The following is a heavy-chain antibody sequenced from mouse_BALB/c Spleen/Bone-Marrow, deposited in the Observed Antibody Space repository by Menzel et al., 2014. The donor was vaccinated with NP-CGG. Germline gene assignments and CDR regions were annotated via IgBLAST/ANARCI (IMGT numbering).Heavy chain of an antibody. Sequence: EVQLQQSGGGLVQPGGSLRLSCATSGFTFTDYYMSWVRQPPGKALEWLGFIRNKANGYTTEYSASVKGRFTISRDNSQSILYLQMNTLRAEDSATYYCAREREYDDYAMGYWGQGTSVTVSS. CDR2: IRNKANGYTT. V-gene: IGHV7-3*02. CDR1: GFTFTDYY. D-gene: IGHD2-14*01. CDR3: AREREYDDYAMGY. J-gene: IGHJ4*01.